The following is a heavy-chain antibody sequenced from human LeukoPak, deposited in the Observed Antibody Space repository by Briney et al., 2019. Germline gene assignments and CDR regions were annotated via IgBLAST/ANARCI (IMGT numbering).Heavy chain of an antibody. Sequence: ASVKVSCTASGYTFTSSYMHWVRQAPGQGLEWMGIINPSGGSTSYAQKFPGRVTMTRDTSTTTVYMELSSLRSEDTAVYYCARERGTYYDSSGYSFDYWGQGTLVTVSS. D-gene: IGHD3-22*01. CDR2: INPSGGST. CDR1: GYTFTSSY. J-gene: IGHJ4*02. V-gene: IGHV1-46*01. CDR3: ARERGTYYDSSGYSFDY.